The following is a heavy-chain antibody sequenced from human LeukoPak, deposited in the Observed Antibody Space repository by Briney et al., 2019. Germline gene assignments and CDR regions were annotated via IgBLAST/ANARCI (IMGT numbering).Heavy chain of an antibody. CDR2: INGDGSRT. CDR3: AGYDYVWENLRSDY. D-gene: IGHD3-16*01. V-gene: IGHV3-74*01. CDR1: GFPLSTYW. J-gene: IGHJ4*02. Sequence: GPLRLSCVASGFPLSTYWMNWVRQAPGKELVWVSRINGDGSRTTYADSVKGRFTISRDNAKNTLYLQMNSLRAEDTAVYYCAGYDYVWENLRSDYWGQGTLVIVSS.